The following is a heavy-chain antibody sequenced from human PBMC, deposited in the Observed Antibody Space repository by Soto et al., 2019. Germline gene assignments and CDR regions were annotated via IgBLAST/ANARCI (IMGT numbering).Heavy chain of an antibody. CDR2: IYYSGST. V-gene: IGHV4-59*01. J-gene: IGHJ4*01. CDR3: AVGLELADY. Sequence: PSETLSLTCTVSGGSISSYYWSWIRQPPGKGLEWIGYIYYSGSTNYNPSLKSRVTISVDTSKNQFSLKLSSVTAADTAVYYCAVGLELADYSGQGTLFTVSS. CDR1: GGSISSYY. D-gene: IGHD1-7*01.